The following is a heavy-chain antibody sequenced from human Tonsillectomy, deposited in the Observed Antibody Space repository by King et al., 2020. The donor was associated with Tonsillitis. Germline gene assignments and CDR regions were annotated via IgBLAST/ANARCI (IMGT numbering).Heavy chain of an antibody. D-gene: IGHD2-15*01. CDR2: ITSYGGAT. CDR1: GFTFSNFE. Sequence: VQLVESGGGLVQPGGSLRLSCSASGFTFSNFEMYWVRQAPGKGLEYVSVITSYGGATYHADSVKGRFTISRDNSKNTLYLQMTSVRAEDTAVYYCVKDLMGCSGSSCYDQCGQGPLVTVSS. J-gene: IGHJ5*02. V-gene: IGHV3-64D*06. CDR3: VKDLMGCSGSSCYDQ.